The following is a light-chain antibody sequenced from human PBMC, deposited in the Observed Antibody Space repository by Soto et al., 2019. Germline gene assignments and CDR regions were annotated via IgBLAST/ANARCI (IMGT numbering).Light chain of an antibody. J-gene: IGKJ1*01. CDR1: ESISTW. V-gene: IGKV1-5*03. CDR3: QQYSRLWS. CDR2: GAS. Sequence: DIQMTKSPSSLSASVGERLTITCRASESISTWLAWYQQKPGKDPKLLIYGASSLESGVPPRFSGDGSETDFTLTISSLQREDFGTYYCQQYSRLWSVGQGTKVDIK.